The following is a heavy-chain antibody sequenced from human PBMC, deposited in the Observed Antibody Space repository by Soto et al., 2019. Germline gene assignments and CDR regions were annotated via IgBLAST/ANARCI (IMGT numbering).Heavy chain of an antibody. CDR3: ARVYSTTWYYFDY. D-gene: IGHD6-13*01. J-gene: IGHJ4*02. Sequence: PSETLSLTCAVSCYSISSGYYWGWIRQPPGKGLEWIWSIYHSGGIYYNPSLKSRVTISVDTSKNQFSLKVSSVTAADTAVYYCARVYSTTWYYFDYWGQGTLVTVS. V-gene: IGHV4-38-2*01. CDR1: CYSISSGYY. CDR2: IYHSGGI.